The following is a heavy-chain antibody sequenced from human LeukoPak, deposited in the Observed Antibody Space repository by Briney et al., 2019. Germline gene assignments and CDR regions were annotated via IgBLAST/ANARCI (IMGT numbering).Heavy chain of an antibody. D-gene: IGHD6-19*01. Sequence: GGSLRLSCAASGFTFSSYAMSWVRQAPGKGLEWVSTISDRGGSTYYADSVKGRFTISRDNAKNSLYLQMNSLRAEDTAVYYCARDAVAFSVWGKGTTVTVSS. CDR1: GFTFSSYA. CDR2: ISDRGGST. CDR3: ARDAVAFSV. V-gene: IGHV3-23*01. J-gene: IGHJ6*04.